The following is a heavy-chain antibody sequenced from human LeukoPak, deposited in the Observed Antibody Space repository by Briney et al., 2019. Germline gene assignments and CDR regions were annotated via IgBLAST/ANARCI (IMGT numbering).Heavy chain of an antibody. CDR3: AVGAYPPNWFDP. CDR1: GDSVSSNSAA. J-gene: IGHJ5*02. D-gene: IGHD1-26*01. V-gene: IGHV6-1*01. Sequence: SQTLSLTCAISGDSVSSNSAAWNWIRQSPSRGLEWLGRTYYRSKWYNDYAVSVKSRITINPDTSKNQFSLKLSSVTAADTAVYYCAVGAYPPNWFDPWGQGTLVTVSS. CDR2: TYYRSKWYN.